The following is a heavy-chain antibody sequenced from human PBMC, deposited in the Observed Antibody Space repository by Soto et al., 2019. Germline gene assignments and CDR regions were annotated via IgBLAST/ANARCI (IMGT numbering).Heavy chain of an antibody. Sequence: PSVTLSLTCAVNGASFNGYYWRWIRQPPVKGLEWIGEINHSGSTNYNPSLKSRVTISVDTSKNQFSLKLSSVTAADTAVYYCARVSGIYYYGMDVWGQGTTVTVS. CDR3: ARVSGIYYYGMDV. CDR2: INHSGST. D-gene: IGHD3-10*01. J-gene: IGHJ6*02. CDR1: GASFNGYY. V-gene: IGHV4-34*01.